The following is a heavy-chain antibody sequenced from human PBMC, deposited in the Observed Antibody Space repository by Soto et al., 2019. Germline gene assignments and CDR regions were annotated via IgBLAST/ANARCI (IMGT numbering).Heavy chain of an antibody. CDR2: INPSGDST. D-gene: IGHD5-12*01. Sequence: ASVKVSCKASGYSFTSYHMHWVRQAPGQGLEWMGIINPSGDSTTYAQKFQGRVTMTRDTSTSKVYMELSSLRSEDTAVYFCAREHHRLRLFDYWGQGTLVTVSS. CDR3: AREHHRLRLFDY. CDR1: GYSFTSYH. V-gene: IGHV1-46*01. J-gene: IGHJ4*02.